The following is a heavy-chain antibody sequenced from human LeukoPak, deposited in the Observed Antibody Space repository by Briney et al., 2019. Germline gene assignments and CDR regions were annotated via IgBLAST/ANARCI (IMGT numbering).Heavy chain of an antibody. J-gene: IGHJ5*02. Sequence: SETLSLTCSTSGVSVSSYYWSWIRQPPGKGLEWIGYIHYSGTTNYNPSLKGRVTISVDTSKKQISLNLSSVTAADTAVFYCARSPTSGTTYNWFDPWGQGTLVTVSS. V-gene: IGHV4-59*02. D-gene: IGHD1-1*01. CDR2: IHYSGTT. CDR3: ARSPTSGTTYNWFDP. CDR1: GVSVSSYY.